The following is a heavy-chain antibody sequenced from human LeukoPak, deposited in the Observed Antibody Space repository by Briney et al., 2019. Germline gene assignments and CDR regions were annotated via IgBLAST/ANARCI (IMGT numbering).Heavy chain of an antibody. V-gene: IGHV4-61*02. Sequence: PSQTLSLTCTVSRASISSGTYYWNWIRQPAGKGPAWIGRVYTSGTTNYNPSLRGRVTISVDTSKNQFSLKLSSVTAADTAVYYCAKIRGPWLVLSWGPGTLVTVSS. J-gene: IGHJ4*02. D-gene: IGHD6-19*01. CDR1: RASISSGTYY. CDR2: VYTSGTT. CDR3: AKIRGPWLVLS.